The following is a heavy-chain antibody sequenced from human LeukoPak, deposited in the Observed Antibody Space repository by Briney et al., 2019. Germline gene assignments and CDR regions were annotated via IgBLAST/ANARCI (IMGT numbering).Heavy chain of an antibody. CDR3: ARAGTTVTTHGVIDY. CDR2: INHSGST. CDR1: GGSFSGYY. Sequence: SETLSLTCAVYGGSFSGYYWSWIRQPPGKGLEWIGEINHSGSTNYNPSLKSRVTISVDTSKNQFSLKLSSVTAADTAVYYCARAGTTVTTHGVIDYWGQGTLVTVSS. J-gene: IGHJ4*02. D-gene: IGHD4-17*01. V-gene: IGHV4-34*09.